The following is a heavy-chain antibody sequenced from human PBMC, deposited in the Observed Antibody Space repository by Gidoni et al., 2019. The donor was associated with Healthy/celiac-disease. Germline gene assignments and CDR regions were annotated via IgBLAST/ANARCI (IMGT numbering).Heavy chain of an antibody. D-gene: IGHD6-19*01. CDR1: GGSISSYY. V-gene: IGHV4-59*01. Sequence: QVQLQESGPGLVKPSETLSLTCTVSGGSISSYYWSWIRQPPGKGLEWIGYIYYSGSTNYNPSLKSRVTISVDTSKNQFSLKLSSVTAADTAVYYCARGIGGWVDYWGQGTLVTVSS. CDR3: ARGIGGWVDY. CDR2: IYYSGST. J-gene: IGHJ4*02.